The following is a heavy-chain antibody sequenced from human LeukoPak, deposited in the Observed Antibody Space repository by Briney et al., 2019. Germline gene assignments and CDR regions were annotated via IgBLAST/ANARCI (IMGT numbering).Heavy chain of an antibody. V-gene: IGHV4-39*01. J-gene: IGHJ4*02. CDR3: ARHGASKLELIHFDY. Sequence: LETLSLTCTVSGGSISSSSYYWGWIRQPPGKGLEWIGSIYYSGSTYYNPSLKSRVTISVDTSKNQFSLKLSSVTAADTAVYYCARHGASKLELIHFDYWGQGTLVTVSS. CDR2: IYYSGST. D-gene: IGHD1-7*01. CDR1: GGSISSSSYY.